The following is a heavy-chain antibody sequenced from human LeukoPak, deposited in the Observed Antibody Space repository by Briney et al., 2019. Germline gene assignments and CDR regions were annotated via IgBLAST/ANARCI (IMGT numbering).Heavy chain of an antibody. CDR1: GGSISSGGYY. V-gene: IGHV4-61*08. J-gene: IGHJ4*02. CDR2: IYYSGST. D-gene: IGHD2-15*01. Sequence: SQTLSLTCAVSGGSISSGGYYCSWIRQPPGRGLEWIGYIYYSGSTNYNPSLKSRVTISADTSKNQLSLKLNSVTAADTAVYYCAREKHCRGGSCYGGFDYWGQGTLVTVSS. CDR3: AREKHCRGGSCYGGFDY.